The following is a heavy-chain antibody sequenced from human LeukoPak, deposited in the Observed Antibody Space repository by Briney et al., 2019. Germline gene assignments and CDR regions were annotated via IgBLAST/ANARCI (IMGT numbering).Heavy chain of an antibody. D-gene: IGHD2-2*01. J-gene: IGHJ3*02. CDR1: GGSISSGSYY. V-gene: IGHV4-61*02. CDR2: IYTSGST. Sequence: PSETLSLTCTVSGGSISSGSYYWSWIRQPAGKGVEWIGRIYTSGSTNYNPSLKSRVTISVDTSKNQFSLKLSSVTAADTAVYYCARLRYCSSTSCYGEAFDIWGQGTMVTVSS. CDR3: ARLRYCSSTSCYGEAFDI.